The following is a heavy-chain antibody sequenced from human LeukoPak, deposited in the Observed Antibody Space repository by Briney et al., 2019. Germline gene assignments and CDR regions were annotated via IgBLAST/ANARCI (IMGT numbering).Heavy chain of an antibody. Sequence: ASGKVSCKASGYTFTSYGISWVRQAPGQGLEWMGWISAYNGNTNYAQKLQGRVTMTTDTSTSTAYMELRSLRSDDTAVYYCARETHGYWYFDLWGRGTLVTVSS. CDR1: GYTFTSYG. D-gene: IGHD4-23*01. V-gene: IGHV1-18*01. CDR3: ARETHGYWYFDL. J-gene: IGHJ2*01. CDR2: ISAYNGNT.